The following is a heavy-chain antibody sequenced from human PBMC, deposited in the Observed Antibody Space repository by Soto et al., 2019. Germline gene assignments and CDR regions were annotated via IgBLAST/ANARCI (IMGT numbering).Heavy chain of an antibody. J-gene: IGHJ4*02. CDR1: GFTFSSYE. V-gene: IGHV3-48*03. Sequence: GSLRLSCAASGFTFSSYEMNWVRQAPGKGLEWVSYISSSGSTIYYADSVKGRFTISRDNAKNSLYLQMNSLRAEDTAVYYRARMPWELQAFDYWGQGTLVTVSS. D-gene: IGHD1-26*01. CDR2: ISSSGSTI. CDR3: ARMPWELQAFDY.